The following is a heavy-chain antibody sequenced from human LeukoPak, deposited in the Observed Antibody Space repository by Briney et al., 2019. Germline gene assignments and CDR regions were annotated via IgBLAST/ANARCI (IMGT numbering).Heavy chain of an antibody. Sequence: GGSLRLSCAASGFTFDDYAMHWVRQAPGKGLEWVSGISWNSGSIGYADSVKGRFTISRDNAKNPPYLQMHSLRAEDTAVYYCVRAADYGDYGGFDYWGQGTLVTVSS. J-gene: IGHJ4*02. V-gene: IGHV3-9*01. CDR2: ISWNSGSI. CDR1: GFTFDDYA. CDR3: VRAADYGDYGGFDY. D-gene: IGHD4-17*01.